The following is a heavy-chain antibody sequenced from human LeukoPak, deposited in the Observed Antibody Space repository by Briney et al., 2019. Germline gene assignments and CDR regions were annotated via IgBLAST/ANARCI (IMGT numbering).Heavy chain of an antibody. D-gene: IGHD1-1*01. CDR2: IIPIFGTA. J-gene: IGHJ6*03. V-gene: IGHV1-69*05. Sequence: SVKVSCKASGGTFSSYAISWVRQAPGQGLEWMGGIIPIFGTANYAQKFQGRVTITTDESTSTAYMELSSLRSEDTAVYYCARNWNAYYYYYYMDVWGKGTTVTVSS. CDR1: GGTFSSYA. CDR3: ARNWNAYYYYYYMDV.